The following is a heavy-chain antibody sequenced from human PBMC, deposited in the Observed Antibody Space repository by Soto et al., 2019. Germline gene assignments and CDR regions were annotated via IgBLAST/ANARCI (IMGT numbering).Heavy chain of an antibody. V-gene: IGHV4-34*01. J-gene: IGHJ6*02. CDR3: ARDNRAYTYGLSYEYYGMDV. D-gene: IGHD5-18*01. CDR2: INHSGRV. Sequence: SETLSLTCAVYGGSFSGHSWTWIRQSPGKGLEWIGDINHSGRVNYSPSLKSRVTISVDTSKNLFSLKLKSVTAADTAMYYCARDNRAYTYGLSYEYYGMDVWGQGTTVTVSS. CDR1: GGSFSGHS.